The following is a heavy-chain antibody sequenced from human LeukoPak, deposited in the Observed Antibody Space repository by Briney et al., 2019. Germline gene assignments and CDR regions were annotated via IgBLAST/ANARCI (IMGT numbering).Heavy chain of an antibody. V-gene: IGHV3-7*04. CDR3: AREERESGGWDV. CDR1: GFTFNMYS. J-gene: IGHJ6*02. Sequence: PGGSLRLSCAASGFTFNMYSMSWVRQAPGKGLEWVANIKQDGSEKNYVGSVKGRFTISRDNAKNSLYLQMNSLRVEDTAVYYCAREERESGGWDVWGQGTTVTVSS. CDR2: IKQDGSEK. D-gene: IGHD1-1*01.